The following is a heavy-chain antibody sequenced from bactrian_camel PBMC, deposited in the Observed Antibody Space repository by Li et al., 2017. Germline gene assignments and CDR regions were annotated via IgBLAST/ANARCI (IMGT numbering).Heavy chain of an antibody. J-gene: IGHJ4*01. CDR2: LASDGST. CDR3: AADSAVVPGEELLPDLNY. Sequence: HVQLVESGGGLVQAGGSLRLSCGSSSGHTGRMYCMAWFRLAPGKEREGVVALASDGSTWYADSVKGRFTISKDNAKNTLYLQMNSLKPEDTAMYYCAADSAVVPGEELLPDLNYWGQGTQVTVS. CDR1: GHTGRMYC. V-gene: IGHV3S57*01. D-gene: IGHD6*01.